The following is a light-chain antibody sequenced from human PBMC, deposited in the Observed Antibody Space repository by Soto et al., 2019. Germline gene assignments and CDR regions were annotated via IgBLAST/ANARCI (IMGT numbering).Light chain of an antibody. Sequence: DIQMTQSPSTLSASVGDRVTITCRASQSITDWLAWYQQKPGKAPKFLIYKASNLESGVPSRFSGSGSGTAFTLTISSVQPDDFATYYCQYYDNYSWTFRQGTKVEIK. CDR3: QYYDNYSWT. V-gene: IGKV1-5*03. CDR1: QSITDW. CDR2: KAS. J-gene: IGKJ1*01.